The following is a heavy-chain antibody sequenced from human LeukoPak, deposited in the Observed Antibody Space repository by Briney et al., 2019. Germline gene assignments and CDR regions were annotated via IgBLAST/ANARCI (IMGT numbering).Heavy chain of an antibody. J-gene: IGHJ6*02. V-gene: IGHV3-30*03. CDR1: RFTFSTYG. Sequence: TGGSLRLSCAASRFTFSTYGMHWVRQAPGKGLEWVALISYDGINKYYADFVKGRFTVSGDNSKSTLYLQMNSLRAEDTAVYYCARDSDGMSVWGLGTTVTVSS. CDR3: ARDSDGMSV. CDR2: ISYDGINK.